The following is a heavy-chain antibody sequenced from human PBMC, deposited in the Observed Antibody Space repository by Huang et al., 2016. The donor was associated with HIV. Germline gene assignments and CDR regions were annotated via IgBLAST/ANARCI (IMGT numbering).Heavy chain of an antibody. CDR3: ARVVAASAFEI. V-gene: IGHV4-59*11. D-gene: IGHD2-15*01. J-gene: IGHJ3*02. CDR2: IYYSGST. CDR1: SGPISSHY. Sequence: QVQLQESGPGRVKPSETLSLTCTVSSGPISSHYWGWFRQPPGKGLEWIGNIYYSGSTNYNPPLKSRVTISIDTSKAQFFLKVTSVSAADTAVYYCARVVAASAFEIWGQGTMITVSS.